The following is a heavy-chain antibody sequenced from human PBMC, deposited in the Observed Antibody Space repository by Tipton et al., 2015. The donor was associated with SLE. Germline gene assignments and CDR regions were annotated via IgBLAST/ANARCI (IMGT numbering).Heavy chain of an antibody. CDR3: AKDASRRENWYFDL. V-gene: IGHV3-30*18. CDR2: IWYDGSNK. D-gene: IGHD1-26*01. CDR1: GFTFSSYG. J-gene: IGHJ2*01. Sequence: SLRLSCAASGFTFSSYGMHWVRQAPGKGLEWVAVIWYDGSNKYYADSVKGRFTISRDNSKNTLYLQMNSLRAEDTAVYYCAKDASRRENWYFDLWVRGTLVTVSS.